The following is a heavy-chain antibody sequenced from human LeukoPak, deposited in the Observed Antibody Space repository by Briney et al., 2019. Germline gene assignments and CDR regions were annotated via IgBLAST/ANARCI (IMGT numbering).Heavy chain of an antibody. CDR1: GFTFSSYG. J-gene: IGHJ4*02. CDR3: AKAGTSVRYFDWLYHTGYDY. CDR2: ISYDGSNK. Sequence: PGGSLRLSCAASGFTFSSYGMHWVRQAPGKGLEWVAVISYDGSNKYYADSVKGRFTISRDNSKNTLYLQMNSLRAEDTAVYYCAKAGTSVRYFDWLYHTGYDYWGQGTLVTVSS. V-gene: IGHV3-30*18. D-gene: IGHD3-9*01.